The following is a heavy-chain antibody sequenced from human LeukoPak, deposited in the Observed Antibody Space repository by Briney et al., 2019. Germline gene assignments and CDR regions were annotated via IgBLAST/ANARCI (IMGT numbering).Heavy chain of an antibody. Sequence: ASVKVSCKASGLTFSNYGITWVRQAPGQGLEWVGWISAYDGNTNYAQKFQGRVTMTTDTSTSTAHMELRSLRYDDTAVYYCGREGGSAANNRDYGGQGTLVTVSS. J-gene: IGHJ4*02. CDR1: GLTFSNYG. CDR3: GREGGSAANNRDY. D-gene: IGHD1-14*01. CDR2: ISAYDGNT. V-gene: IGHV1-18*01.